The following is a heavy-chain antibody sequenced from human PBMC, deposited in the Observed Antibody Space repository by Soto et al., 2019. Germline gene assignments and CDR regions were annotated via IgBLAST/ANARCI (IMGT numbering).Heavy chain of an antibody. D-gene: IGHD6-19*01. CDR1: GDTFSSSA. J-gene: IGHJ4*02. V-gene: IGHV1-69*06. Sequence: QVQLVQSGGEVKEPGSSVKVSCKASGDTFSSSAISWVRQAPGQGLEWMGGLIPMFGTANYAQKFQGRGMITADKSTSTVYMELTSLRSEDTAVYYCARGIRVSSGWDFDYWGQGTLVTVSS. CDR2: LIPMFGTA. CDR3: ARGIRVSSGWDFDY.